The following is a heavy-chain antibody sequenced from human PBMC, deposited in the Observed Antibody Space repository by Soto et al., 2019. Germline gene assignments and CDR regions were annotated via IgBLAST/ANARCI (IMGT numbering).Heavy chain of an antibody. D-gene: IGHD2-2*02. CDR3: ARVVVTADIGY. CDR1: GYTFTSYD. Sequence: ASVKLSCKDSGYTFTSYDINWVRHATGQGLEWMGWMNPNSGNTGYAQKFQGRVTMTRNTSISTAYMELSSLRSEDTAVYDGARVVVTADIGYWGQGPLV. V-gene: IGHV1-8*01. J-gene: IGHJ4*02. CDR2: MNPNSGNT.